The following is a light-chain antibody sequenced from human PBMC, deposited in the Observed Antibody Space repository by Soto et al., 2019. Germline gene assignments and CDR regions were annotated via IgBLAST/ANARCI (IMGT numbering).Light chain of an antibody. CDR1: QDIRSY. V-gene: IGKV1-27*01. CDR2: GAS. J-gene: IGKJ3*01. CDR3: QKYNSVPLT. Sequence: DIQMTQSPSSLSAPVGDRVTITCRASQDIRSYLAWYQQKPGRVPKLLIYGASTLQSGVPSRFSGSGSGTDFTLTISCLQPEDVATYYCQKYNSVPLTFGPGTKVDLK.